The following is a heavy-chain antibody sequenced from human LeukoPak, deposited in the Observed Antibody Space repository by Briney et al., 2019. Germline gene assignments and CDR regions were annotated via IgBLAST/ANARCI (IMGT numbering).Heavy chain of an antibody. CDR3: AKTPYYFESSGYYYFDY. CDR2: LSGGGGTT. D-gene: IGHD3-22*01. J-gene: IGHJ4*02. Sequence: PGGSLRLSCAASGFTFSSYSMNWVRQAPGKGLKWVSILSGGGGTTYYADSVRGRFTISRDNSKNTLYLQMNSLRADDTAVYYCAKTPYYFESSGYYYFDYWGQGTLVTVSS. CDR1: GFTFSSYS. V-gene: IGHV3-23*01.